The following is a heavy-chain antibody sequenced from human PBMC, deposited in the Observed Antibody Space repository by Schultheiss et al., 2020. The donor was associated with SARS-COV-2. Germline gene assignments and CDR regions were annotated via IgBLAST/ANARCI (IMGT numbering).Heavy chain of an antibody. CDR3: AKEPTVTIYYYYYMDV. J-gene: IGHJ6*03. V-gene: IGHV4-61*02. Sequence: SETLSLTCAVSGGSISSGGYYWSWIRQPAGKGLEWIGRIYTSGSTNYNPSLKSRVTMSVDTSKNQFSLKLSSVTAADTAVYYCAKEPTVTIYYYYYMDVWGKGTTVTVSS. D-gene: IGHD4-17*01. CDR1: GGSISSGGYY. CDR2: IYTSGST.